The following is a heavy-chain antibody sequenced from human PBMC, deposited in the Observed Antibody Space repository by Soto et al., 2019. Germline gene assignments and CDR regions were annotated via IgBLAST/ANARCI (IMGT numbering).Heavy chain of an antibody. D-gene: IGHD3-10*01. J-gene: IGHJ5*02. V-gene: IGHV4-31*03. CDR3: ARVFGITMVRGSKFGWFDP. CDR1: GGSISSGGYY. CDR2: IYYSGST. Sequence: PSETLSLTCTVSGGSISSGGYYWSWIRQHPGKGLEWIGYIYYSGSTYYNPSLKSRVTISVDTSKNQFSLKLSSVTAADTAVYYCARVFGITMVRGSKFGWFDPWGQGTLVTVSS.